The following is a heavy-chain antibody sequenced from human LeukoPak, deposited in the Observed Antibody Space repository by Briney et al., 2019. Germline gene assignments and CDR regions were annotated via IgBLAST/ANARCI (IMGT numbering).Heavy chain of an antibody. CDR1: GGPISSYY. Sequence: SETLSLTCTVSGGPISSYYWSWIRQPPGKGLEWIGYICYSGSTNYNPSLKSRVTISVDTSKNQFSLKLSSVTAADTAVYYCARASRGAFGYWGQGTLVTVSS. V-gene: IGHV4-59*01. CDR3: ARASRGAFGY. J-gene: IGHJ4*02. CDR2: ICYSGST. D-gene: IGHD1-26*01.